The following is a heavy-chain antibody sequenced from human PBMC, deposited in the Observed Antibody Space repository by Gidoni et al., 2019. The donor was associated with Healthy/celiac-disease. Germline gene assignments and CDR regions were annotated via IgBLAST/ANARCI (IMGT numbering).Heavy chain of an antibody. CDR2: IYYSGST. Sequence: IGYIYYSGSTNYNPSLKSRVTISVDTSKNQFSLKLSSVTAADTAVYYCARVRERGYYFDYWGQGTLVTVSS. CDR3: ARVRERGYYFDY. J-gene: IGHJ4*02. V-gene: IGHV4-59*01.